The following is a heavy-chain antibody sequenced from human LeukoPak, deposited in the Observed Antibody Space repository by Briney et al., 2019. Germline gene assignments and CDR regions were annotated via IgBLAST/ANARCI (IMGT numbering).Heavy chain of an antibody. V-gene: IGHV3-23*05. CDR1: GFIFSSFA. CDR2: IYAGGSI. Sequence: WGTLRLSCAASGFIFSSFAMSWVRQAPGKGLEWVSAIYAGGSIYYTDSVRGRFTISIDTSKNKLSLKMTMMTTGDTALYYCARGSDISSWYYNGMDVWGQGTTVTASS. CDR3: ARGSDISSWYYNGMDV. D-gene: IGHD6-13*01. J-gene: IGHJ6*02.